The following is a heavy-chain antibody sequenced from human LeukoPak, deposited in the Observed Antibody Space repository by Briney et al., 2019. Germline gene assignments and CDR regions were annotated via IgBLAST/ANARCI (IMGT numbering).Heavy chain of an antibody. CDR1: GFTFNYA. Sequence: GGPLRLPCAVSGFTFNYAMVWVRLGPGKGLGWVSGYTVSGSGTTYADPVKGRFTFSRDNSKYPLSLQMNRLRVDDTAVYLCAKVASAAIDPQWYFDVWGRSTLVTVPS. CDR2: YTVSGSGT. V-gene: IGHV3-23*01. J-gene: IGHJ2*01. D-gene: IGHD3-22*01. CDR3: AKVASAAIDPQWYFDV.